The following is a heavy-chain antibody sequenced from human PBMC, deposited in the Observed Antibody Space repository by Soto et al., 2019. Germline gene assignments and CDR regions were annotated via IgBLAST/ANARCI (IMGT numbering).Heavy chain of an antibody. CDR3: ARDLWGYCGTDCYPLDV. J-gene: IGHJ6*02. CDR2: IYYSGST. Sequence: SETLSLTCTVSGGSIRSYYWSWIRQPPGQGLEWIGYIYYSGSTNYNPSLKSRVTISVDTSKNQFSLKLSSLTAADTAVYYCARDLWGYCGTDCYPLDVWGQGTTVTVS. CDR1: GGSIRSYY. D-gene: IGHD2-21*02. V-gene: IGHV4-59*01.